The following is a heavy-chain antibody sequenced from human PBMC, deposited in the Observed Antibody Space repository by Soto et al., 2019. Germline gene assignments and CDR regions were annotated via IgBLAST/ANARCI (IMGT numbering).Heavy chain of an antibody. V-gene: IGHV4-31*03. J-gene: IGHJ6*02. D-gene: IGHD6-13*01. Sequence: SETLSLTCTVSGGSISSGGYYWSWIRQHPGKGLEWIGYIYYSGSTYYNPSLKSRVTISVDTSKNQFSLKLSSVTAADTAVYYCARDRVAAAGTPHGYYYYGMDVWGQGTTVTVSS. CDR1: GGSISSGGYY. CDR2: IYYSGST. CDR3: ARDRVAAAGTPHGYYYYGMDV.